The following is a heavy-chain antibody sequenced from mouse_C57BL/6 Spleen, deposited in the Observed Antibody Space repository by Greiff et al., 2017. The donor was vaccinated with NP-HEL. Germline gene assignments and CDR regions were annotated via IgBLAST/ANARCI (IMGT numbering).Heavy chain of an antibody. D-gene: IGHD1-1*01. J-gene: IGHJ1*03. Sequence: VQLQQSGAELVRPGASVKLSCKASGYTFTDSYINWVKQRPGQGLEWIARIYPGSGNTHYHEQFKGKATPTAAKSSSTAYVPLSSLTSEDPAVYFCARENYYGNWYFDVWGTGTTVTVSS. CDR1: GYTFTDSY. CDR3: ARENYYGNWYFDV. CDR2: IYPGSGNT. V-gene: IGHV1-76*01.